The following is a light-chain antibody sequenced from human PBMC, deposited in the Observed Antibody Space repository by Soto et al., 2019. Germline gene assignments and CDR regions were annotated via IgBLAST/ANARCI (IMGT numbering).Light chain of an antibody. Sequence: QSALTQPASVSASPGQSIAISCSGTDSDIGGYDHVSWYQQHPGKAPKLLIYDVTNRPSGVSSRFSGSKAGRTASLTISGLQTEDEADYYCSPHTSSTALVFGTGTKLTVL. CDR2: DVT. CDR3: SPHTSSTALV. CDR1: DSDIGGYDH. J-gene: IGLJ1*01. V-gene: IGLV2-14*03.